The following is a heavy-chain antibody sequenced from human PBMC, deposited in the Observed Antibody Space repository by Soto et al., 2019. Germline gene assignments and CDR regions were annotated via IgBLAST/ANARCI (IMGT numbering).Heavy chain of an antibody. V-gene: IGHV5-51*01. CDR1: GYSFTSYW. J-gene: IGHJ3*02. CDR2: IYPGDSDT. Sequence: GESLKISCKGSGYSFTSYWIGWVRQMPGKGLEWMGIIYPGDSDTRYSPSFQGQVTISADKSISTAYLQWSSLKASDTAMYYCARHNIWAGYCSSTSCYEVGAFDIWGQGTMVTVSS. D-gene: IGHD2-2*01. CDR3: ARHNIWAGYCSSTSCYEVGAFDI.